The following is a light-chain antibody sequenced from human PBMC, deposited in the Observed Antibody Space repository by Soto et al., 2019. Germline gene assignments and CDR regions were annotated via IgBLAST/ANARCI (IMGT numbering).Light chain of an antibody. CDR2: GAS. Sequence: EIVLTQSPGTLSLSPGERVTLSCRASQSVSSSYLAWYQQKPGQAPRLIIYGASSRATGIPDRFSGSGSGTDFTLTISRLEPEDFAVYYCQQYGSSLSITFGQGTRLEIK. V-gene: IGKV3-20*01. CDR3: QQYGSSLSIT. CDR1: QSVSSSY. J-gene: IGKJ5*01.